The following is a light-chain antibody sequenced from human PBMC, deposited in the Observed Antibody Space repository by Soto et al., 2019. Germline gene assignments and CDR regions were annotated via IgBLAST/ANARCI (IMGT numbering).Light chain of an antibody. Sequence: DIQMTQSPSTLSASVGDRVTITCRASQSISSWLAWYQQKPGKAPKLLIYAASSLESGVPSRFSGSGSGTEFRITFSSLQSKHYANDFAKYVNRYPFTFGGGTKVDIK. V-gene: IGKV1-5*01. CDR3: KYVNRYPFT. CDR2: AAS. J-gene: IGKJ4*01. CDR1: QSISSW.